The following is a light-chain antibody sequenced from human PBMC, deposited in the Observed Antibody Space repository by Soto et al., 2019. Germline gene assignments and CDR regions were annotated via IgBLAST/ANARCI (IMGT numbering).Light chain of an antibody. V-gene: IGKV3-20*01. CDR2: GAS. J-gene: IGKJ2*01. CDR1: QTVTSFY. CDR3: QQYGSSPFT. Sequence: IVLTQSPGTLSLSPGERATLSCRASQTVTSFYLAWYQQKPDQAPRLLIYGASSRATGIPDRFSGSGSGTDFTLTISRLEPEDFAVYYCQQYGSSPFTFGQGTKLEIK.